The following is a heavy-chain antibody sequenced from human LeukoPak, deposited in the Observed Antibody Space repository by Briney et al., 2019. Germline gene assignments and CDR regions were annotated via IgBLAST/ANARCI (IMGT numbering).Heavy chain of an antibody. V-gene: IGHV7-4-1*02. CDR1: GYTFTSYA. J-gene: IGHJ4*02. D-gene: IGHD3-22*01. Sequence: ASVKVSCKASGYTFTSYAMNWVRQAPGQGLEWMGWINTNTGNPTCAQGFTGRFVFSLDTSVSTAYLQISSLKAEDTAVYYCARDVGYDSSGYLGLGDYWGQGTLVTVSS. CDR3: ARDVGYDSSGYLGLGDY. CDR2: INTNTGNP.